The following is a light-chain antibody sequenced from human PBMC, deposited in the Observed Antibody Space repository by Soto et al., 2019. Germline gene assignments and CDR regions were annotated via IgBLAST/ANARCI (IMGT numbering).Light chain of an antibody. V-gene: IGKV1-5*03. J-gene: IGKJ2*01. CDR2: MAS. CDR3: QQYSDYPYT. Sequence: DIQMTQSPSTLSASVGDRVTITCRASQSISSWLAWYQQKPGKAPKLLIYMASTLESGVPARFSGSESWTEFILTINSLQPYDSATDYCQQYSDYPYTFGQGTKLEIK. CDR1: QSISSW.